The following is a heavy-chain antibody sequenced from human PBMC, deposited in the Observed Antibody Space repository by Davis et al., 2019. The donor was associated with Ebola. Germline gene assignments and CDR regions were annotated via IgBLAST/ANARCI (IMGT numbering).Heavy chain of an antibody. J-gene: IGHJ6*04. CDR2: INHSGST. CDR1: GGSFSGYY. CDR3: ARARGGDYYYHGLDV. Sequence: PGGSLRLSCAVYGGSFSGYYWSWIRQPPGKGLEWIGEINHSGSTNYNPSLKSRVTISVDTSKNHFSLKLSSVTAADTAVYYCARARGGDYYYHGLDVWGKGTTVTVSS. V-gene: IGHV4-34*01.